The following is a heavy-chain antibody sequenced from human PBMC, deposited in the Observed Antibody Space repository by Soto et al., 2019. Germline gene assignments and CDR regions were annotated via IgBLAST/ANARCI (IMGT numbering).Heavy chain of an antibody. Sequence: QQQLVQSGAEVKKPGSSVKVSCKASGGTFGNYAISWVRQAPGQGLEWMGKIIPIFKTANYAPKFQGRITNTEDRSPRTDIAYMELSSLRSEDTALYSCARVSIPGIYGEDVWGQGTTVTVSS. CDR1: GGTFGNYA. D-gene: IGHD2-2*01. J-gene: IGHJ6*02. CDR3: ARVSIPGIYGEDV. CDR2: IIPIFKTA. V-gene: IGHV1-69*06.